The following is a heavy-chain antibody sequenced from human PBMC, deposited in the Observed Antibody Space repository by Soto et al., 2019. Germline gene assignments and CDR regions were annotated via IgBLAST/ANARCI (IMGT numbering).Heavy chain of an antibody. CDR1: GYTFTSYA. D-gene: IGHD6-19*01. J-gene: IGHJ6*02. V-gene: IGHV1-3*01. CDR2: INAGNGNT. CDR3: ASRQVVAGTNDYYYGMDV. Sequence: QVQLVQSGAEVKKPGASVKVSCKASGYTFTSYAMHWVRQAPGQRLEWMGWINAGNGNTKYSQEFQGRVTIIRDTAASTAYMELSSLRSEDTAVYYCASRQVVAGTNDYYYGMDVWGQGTTVTVSS.